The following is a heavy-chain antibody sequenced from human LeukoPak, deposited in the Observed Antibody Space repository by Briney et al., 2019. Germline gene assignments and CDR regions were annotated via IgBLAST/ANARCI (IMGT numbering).Heavy chain of an antibody. CDR1: GGTFSSYA. D-gene: IGHD3-22*01. J-gene: IGHJ3*02. Sequence: SVKVSRKASGGTFSSYAFSWVRQAPPQGLEWMGGIIPIFGTANYAQKFQGRVTITTDESTSKAYMELSSLRSEDTAVYYCAREYYYDSSGPEVGAFDIWGQGTMVTVSS. CDR3: AREYYYDSSGPEVGAFDI. CDR2: IIPIFGTA. V-gene: IGHV1-69*05.